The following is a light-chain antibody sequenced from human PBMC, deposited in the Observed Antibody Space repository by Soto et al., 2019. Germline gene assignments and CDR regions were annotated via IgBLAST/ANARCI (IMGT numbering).Light chain of an antibody. J-gene: IGKJ4*01. CDR1: QDIRSS. CDR2: TVS. V-gene: IGKV1-9*01. Sequence: DIQLTQSPSFLAASVGDRLTITCRASQDIRSSLAWYQQKPGKAPNLLIYTVSTLQSGVPSRISGSRSGTEFTLTISSLQPEHFATYYCQQFNSSPFTFGGGTTVEI. CDR3: QQFNSSPFT.